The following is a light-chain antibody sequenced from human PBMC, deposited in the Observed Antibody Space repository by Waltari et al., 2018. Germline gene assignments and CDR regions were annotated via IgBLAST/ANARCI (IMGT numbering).Light chain of an antibody. CDR1: QSITTH. Sequence: DIQMTQPPSSLSASVGDRVTITCRASQSITTHLNWYQQKPGKAPNILIYAASSLQSGVPSRFSGSGSGTDFTLTISSLQPEDFASYFCQQSFNITPTFGQGSKVEVK. V-gene: IGKV1-39*01. CDR3: QQSFNITPT. CDR2: AAS. J-gene: IGKJ1*01.